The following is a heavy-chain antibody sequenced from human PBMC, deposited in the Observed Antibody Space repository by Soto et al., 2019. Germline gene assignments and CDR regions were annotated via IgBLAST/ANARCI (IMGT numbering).Heavy chain of an antibody. J-gene: IGHJ3*02. V-gene: IGHV3-30-3*01. CDR1: GFTFSSYA. CDR3: ARVGLNYYDSSGLIGWGGDAFDI. Sequence: PGGSLRLSCAASGFTFSSYAMHWVRQAPGKGLEWVAVISYDGSNKYYADSVKGRFTISRDNSKNTLYLQMNSLRAEDTAVYYCARVGLNYYDSSGLIGWGGDAFDIWGQGTMVTVSS. D-gene: IGHD3-22*01. CDR2: ISYDGSNK.